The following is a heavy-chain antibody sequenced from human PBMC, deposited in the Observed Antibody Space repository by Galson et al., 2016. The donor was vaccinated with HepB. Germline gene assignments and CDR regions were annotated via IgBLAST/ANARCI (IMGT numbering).Heavy chain of an antibody. V-gene: IGHV2-70*13. J-gene: IGHJ4*02. Sequence: PALVKPTQTLTLTCTLSGFSLSTSGLSVSWIRQPPGKALEWLTLVDWDDDKYYSTSLLTRLTISKDTSKNQVVLTMTNMDPVDTGTYYCARSATNDYGAPYFDYWGQGTLVTVSS. D-gene: IGHD4-17*01. CDR1: GFSLSTSGLS. CDR2: VDWDDDK. CDR3: ARSATNDYGAPYFDY.